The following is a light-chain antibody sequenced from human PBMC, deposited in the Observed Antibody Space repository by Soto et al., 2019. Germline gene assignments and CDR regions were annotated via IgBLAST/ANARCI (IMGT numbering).Light chain of an antibody. J-gene: IGKJ1*01. Sequence: EIVMTQSPATLSVSPGERATLSCRASQSVSSNLAWYQQKPGQAPRLLIYGASTRATDVPDRFSDSGSGADFTLSISRLEPEDFAVYYCQQYGSSPPRTFGQGTKVDI. CDR1: QSVSSN. V-gene: IGKV3-20*01. CDR3: QQYGSSPPRT. CDR2: GAS.